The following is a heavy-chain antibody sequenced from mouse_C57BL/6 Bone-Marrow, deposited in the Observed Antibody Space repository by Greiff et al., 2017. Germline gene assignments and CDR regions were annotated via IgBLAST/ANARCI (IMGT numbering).Heavy chain of an antibody. CDR2: IYPGSGNT. D-gene: IGHD2-3*01. CDR3: ARDGYYAWFAY. V-gene: IGHV1-66*01. J-gene: IGHJ3*01. CDR1: GYSFTSYY. Sequence: QVQLQQSGPELVKPGASVKISCKASGYSFTSYYIHWVKQRPGQGLEWIGWIYPGSGNTKYNEKFKGKGTLTAVTSASTSYSQLSSLPSEDSAVYYCARDGYYAWFAYWGQGTLVTVSA.